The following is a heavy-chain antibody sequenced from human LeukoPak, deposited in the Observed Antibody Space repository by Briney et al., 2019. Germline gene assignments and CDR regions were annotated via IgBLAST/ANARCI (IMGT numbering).Heavy chain of an antibody. CDR3: ARRGYCSGGSCYSFDY. V-gene: IGHV4-38-2*01. D-gene: IGHD2-15*01. CDR2: IHHSGRS. J-gene: IGHJ4*02. Sequence: PSETLSLTCAVSGYSISSGYYWDWIRQPPGKGLEWIGSIHHSGRSYYNSSLRGRVTISIDTSKNQFSLKLSSVTAADTAVYYCARRGYCSGGSCYSFDYWGQGTLVTVSS. CDR1: GYSISSGYY.